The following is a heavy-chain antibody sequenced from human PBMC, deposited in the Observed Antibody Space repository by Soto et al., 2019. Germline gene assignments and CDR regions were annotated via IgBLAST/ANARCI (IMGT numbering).Heavy chain of an antibody. CDR1: GYSLNELS. D-gene: IGHD3-16*01. Sequence: QVQLVQSGPEVKEPGASVKVSCTVSGYSLNELSMHWVRQAPGGGLEWMGGLDPEDDEKIYPQKFQDGVTMTEDTSTAYLELRGLKYEDTGMFYCAASLRLAFWGGYAFSLWGKGTLVAVSS. J-gene: IGHJ3*01. V-gene: IGHV1-24*01. CDR2: LDPEDDEK. CDR3: AASLRLAFWGGYAFSL.